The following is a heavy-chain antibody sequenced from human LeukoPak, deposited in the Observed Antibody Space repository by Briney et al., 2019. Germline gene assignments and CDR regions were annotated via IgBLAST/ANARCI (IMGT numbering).Heavy chain of an antibody. CDR2: INHSGST. J-gene: IGHJ4*02. CDR3: ARVLSSTSSEGLADY. Sequence: SETLSLTCAVYGGSFSGYYWSWIRQPPGKGLEWIGEINHSGSTNYNPSLKSRVTISVDRSKNQFSLKLSSVTAADTAVYYCARVLSSTSSEGLADYWGQGTLVTVSS. V-gene: IGHV4-34*01. CDR1: GGSFSGYY. D-gene: IGHD2-2*01.